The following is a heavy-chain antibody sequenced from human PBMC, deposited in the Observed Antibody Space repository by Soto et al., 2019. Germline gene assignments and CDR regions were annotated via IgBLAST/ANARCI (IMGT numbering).Heavy chain of an antibody. D-gene: IGHD2-15*01. CDR2: ISSGSSNI. Sequence: EVQLVESGGGLVKPGGSLTLSCAASGFAFRSYNMNWVRQAPGKGLEWVASISSGSSNIYYADSVKGRFTISRDNAKNSLFLQMDSLRAEDSAVYYCASATVVAATLDFWGQGTLVTVSS. CDR1: GFAFRSYN. J-gene: IGHJ4*02. CDR3: ASATVVAATLDF. V-gene: IGHV3-21*01.